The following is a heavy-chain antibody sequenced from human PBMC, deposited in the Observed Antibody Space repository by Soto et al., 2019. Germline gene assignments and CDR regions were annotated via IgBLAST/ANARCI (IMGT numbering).Heavy chain of an antibody. Sequence: ASVKVSCKASGYSFSDYDINWVRQATGQGPEWMGWMNPNSGNTGYAQKFQGRVTMTRNTSINTAYMELSSLGSGDTAVYYCARDNRYNWNDGGWFDPWGQGNLVTVSS. CDR3: ARDNRYNWNDGGWFDP. V-gene: IGHV1-8*01. D-gene: IGHD1-20*01. J-gene: IGHJ5*02. CDR2: MNPNSGNT. CDR1: GYSFSDYD.